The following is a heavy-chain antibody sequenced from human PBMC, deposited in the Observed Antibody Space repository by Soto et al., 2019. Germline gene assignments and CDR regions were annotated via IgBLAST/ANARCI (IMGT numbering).Heavy chain of an antibody. CDR1: GGSISSGGYY. CDR2: IYYSGST. J-gene: IGHJ4*02. Sequence: QVQLQESGPGLVKPSQTLSLTCTVSGGSISSGGYYWSWIRQHPGKGLEWIGYIYYSGSTYYNPSHKSRVTISVDTSKNQFSLKLSSVTAADTAVYYCARTSCSGGSCYKIDYWGQGTLVTVSS. V-gene: IGHV4-31*03. D-gene: IGHD2-15*01. CDR3: ARTSCSGGSCYKIDY.